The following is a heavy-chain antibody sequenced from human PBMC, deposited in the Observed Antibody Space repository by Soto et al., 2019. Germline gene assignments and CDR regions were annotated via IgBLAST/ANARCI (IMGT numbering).Heavy chain of an antibody. CDR1: GFSFDAHG. Sequence: PGGSLRLSCAASGFSFDAHGMAWVRQSQGKGLQWVSSINVSGALTYYIESVKGRFTISRDNPEQTLYRQMNNLEADETAIYYCVKDPQWLDSYFDSRGPGTLVTISS. D-gene: IGHD6-19*01. CDR3: VKDPQWLDSYFDS. V-gene: IGHV3-23*01. CDR2: INVSGALT. J-gene: IGHJ4*02.